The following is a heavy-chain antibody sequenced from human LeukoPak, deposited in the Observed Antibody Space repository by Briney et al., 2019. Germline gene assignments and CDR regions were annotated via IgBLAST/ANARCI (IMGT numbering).Heavy chain of an antibody. D-gene: IGHD3-22*01. CDR2: ISHSGST. Sequence: GSLRLSCTASGFTFGDYAMSWFRQPPGKGLEWIGEISHSGSTNYNPSLKSRVTISVDTSKNQFSLKLSSVTAADTAVYYCARAYYYDSDAFDIWGQGTMVTVSS. V-gene: IGHV4-34*01. CDR3: ARAYYYDSDAFDI. CDR1: GFTFGDYA. J-gene: IGHJ3*02.